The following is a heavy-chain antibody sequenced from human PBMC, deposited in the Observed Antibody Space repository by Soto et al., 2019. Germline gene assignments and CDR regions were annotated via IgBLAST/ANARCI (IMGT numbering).Heavy chain of an antibody. CDR2: IYPDDSDR. CDR3: VATYGDYFDY. V-gene: IGHV5-51*01. D-gene: IGHD4-17*01. J-gene: IGHJ4*02. Sequence: PGESLKISRKGSGYKFTKYWIGWVGAEPGEGLECLAIIYPDDSDRRYSPSFQGQVTISADKSISTAYLQWSSLKASNTAIYYCVATYGDYFDYWGQGTLVTVSS. CDR1: GYKFTKYW.